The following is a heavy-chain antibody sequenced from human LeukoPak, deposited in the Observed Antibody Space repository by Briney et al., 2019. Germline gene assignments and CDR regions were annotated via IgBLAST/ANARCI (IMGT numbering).Heavy chain of an antibody. CDR2: INHSGST. D-gene: IGHD6-13*01. J-gene: IGHJ4*02. V-gene: IGHV4-34*01. CDR3: ARARIAAVSDFDY. Sequence: SETLSLTCAVYGGSFSGYYSSWIRQPPGKGLEWIGEINHSGSTNYNPSLKSRVTISVDTSKNQFSLKLSSVTAADTAVYYCARARIAAVSDFDYWGQGTLVTVSS. CDR1: GGSFSGYY.